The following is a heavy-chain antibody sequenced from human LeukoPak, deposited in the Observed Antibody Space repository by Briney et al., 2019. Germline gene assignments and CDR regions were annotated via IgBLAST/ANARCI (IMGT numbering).Heavy chain of an antibody. D-gene: IGHD3-22*01. J-gene: IGHJ4*02. CDR3: ARDGLPEAYYYDSSGAELDY. CDR1: GFTFSSYG. Sequence: GGSLRLSCAASGFTFSSYGMSWVRQAPGKGLEWVANIKQDGSEKYYVDSVKGRFTISRDNAKNSLYLQMNSLRAEDTAVYYCARDGLPEAYYYDSSGAELDYWGQGTLVTVSS. CDR2: IKQDGSEK. V-gene: IGHV3-7*01.